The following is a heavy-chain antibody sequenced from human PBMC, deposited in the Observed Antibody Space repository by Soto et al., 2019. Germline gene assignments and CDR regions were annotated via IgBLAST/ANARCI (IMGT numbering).Heavy chain of an antibody. Sequence: SXKVSYKASGYTXTSYYMDLVRQAPGQGLEWIGIINPSGGSTSYAQKFQGRVTMTRDTSTRTVYMELSSLRSEDTAVYYCARSRYDSSGYLDYWGQGTLGTVSS. CDR3: ARSRYDSSGYLDY. CDR1: GYTXTSYY. J-gene: IGHJ4*02. V-gene: IGHV1-46*01. D-gene: IGHD3-22*01. CDR2: INPSGGST.